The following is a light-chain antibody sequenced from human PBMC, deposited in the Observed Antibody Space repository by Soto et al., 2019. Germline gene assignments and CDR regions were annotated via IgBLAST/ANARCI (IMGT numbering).Light chain of an antibody. CDR2: GGS. J-gene: IGKJ1*01. Sequence: ELVLTPSAGTLFLSPGYMAPLSRIASQTINSSYLAWYQQTPGQAPRLLIYGGSSSATGIPVRFSGSGSATDFPLTITRLAPEDSAMYYCQQYSSSGTVGEGTKVDIK. CDR1: QTINSSY. CDR3: QQYSSSGT. V-gene: IGKV3-20*01.